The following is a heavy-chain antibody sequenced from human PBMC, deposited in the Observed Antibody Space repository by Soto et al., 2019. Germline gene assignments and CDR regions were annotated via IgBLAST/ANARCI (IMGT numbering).Heavy chain of an antibody. CDR1: GGTFSSYA. CDR2: IIPIFGTA. D-gene: IGHD3-10*01. CDR3: AKDRGTSYYGMDV. J-gene: IGHJ6*02. Sequence: QVQLVQSGAEVKKPGSSVKVSCKASGGTFSSYAISWVRQAPGQGLEWMGGIIPIFGTANYAQKFQGRVTINADETTRQEQDELRSLSFEDTDVYYRAKDRGTSYYGMDVWGQGTTVTVSS. V-gene: IGHV1-69*12.